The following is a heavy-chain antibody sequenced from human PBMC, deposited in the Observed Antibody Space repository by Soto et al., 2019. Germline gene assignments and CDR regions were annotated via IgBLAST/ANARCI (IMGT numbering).Heavy chain of an antibody. CDR2: ISSTSKYI. CDR1: GFTFSNYS. J-gene: IGHJ5*01. V-gene: IGHV3-21*01. D-gene: IGHD6-19*01. CDR3: ARGLSSGWFDY. Sequence: EVQLVESGGGLVKPGGSLRVSCAASGFTFSNYSMNWVRQAPGKGLEWVSSISSTSKYIYYADSVKGRFTISRDNAKKSLYLQMNRLRAEYTAVYYCARGLSSGWFDYWGQGTLVTVSA.